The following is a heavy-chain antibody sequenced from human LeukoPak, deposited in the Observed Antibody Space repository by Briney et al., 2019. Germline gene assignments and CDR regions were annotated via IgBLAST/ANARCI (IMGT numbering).Heavy chain of an antibody. CDR3: ARALGVVFDY. CDR2: INHSGST. CDR1: GGSFSGYY. D-gene: IGHD2-8*01. J-gene: IGHJ4*02. Sequence: PSETLSLTCAVYGGSFSGYYWTWIRQPPGKGLEWIGEINHSGSTNYNPSLKSRVTLSVDTSKNHFSLQLNFVTPEDTAVYFCARALGVVFDYWGQGTLVTVSS. V-gene: IGHV4-34*01.